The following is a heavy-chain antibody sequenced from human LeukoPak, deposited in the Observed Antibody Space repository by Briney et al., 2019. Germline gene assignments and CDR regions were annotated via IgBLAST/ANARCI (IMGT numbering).Heavy chain of an antibody. CDR2: IWSDGSNT. CDR1: GFSFSSYG. D-gene: IGHD2-15*01. V-gene: IGHV3-33*01. Sequence: AESLTLSCVASGFSFSSYGMQCVSHAPAEGRVWVAVIWSDGSNTYYEDSVKGRFTISIDNSKNTLYLQLNCLRAADTAVYYCARAEGDCSPASWYSWFDPWGQGTLVTVSS. CDR3: ARAEGDCSPASWYSWFDP. J-gene: IGHJ5*02.